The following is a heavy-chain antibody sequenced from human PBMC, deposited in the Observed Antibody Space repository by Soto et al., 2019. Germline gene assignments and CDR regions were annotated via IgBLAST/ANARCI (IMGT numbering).Heavy chain of an antibody. D-gene: IGHD1-26*01. J-gene: IGHJ4*02. Sequence: QVQLVQSGAEVREPGASVKVSCKASGYSFTSLDINWVRQTAGQGLEWMGWMQPSTGRPGYAQKCQGRVTMTRDPSINTASMELTTLTSDDTAYYYCARGVSAGVDYWGQGTLVTVSS. V-gene: IGHV1-8*01. CDR1: GYSFTSLD. CDR2: MQPSTGRP. CDR3: ARGVSAGVDY.